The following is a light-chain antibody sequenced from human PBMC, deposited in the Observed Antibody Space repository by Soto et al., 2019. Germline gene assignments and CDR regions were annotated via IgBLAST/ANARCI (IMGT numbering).Light chain of an antibody. V-gene: IGKV1-39*01. CDR1: QSISTY. J-gene: IGKJ1*01. CDR3: QQSYRNTRT. CDR2: AAS. Sequence: DIELTQCPSSLCASVGDRVTITCGASQSISTYFNWYQKKQGKAPKLLMHAASSLDRGFPSRFSGSGYGTDLTITISSMQTEDFETYYCQQSYRNTRTFGHGTTVDIK.